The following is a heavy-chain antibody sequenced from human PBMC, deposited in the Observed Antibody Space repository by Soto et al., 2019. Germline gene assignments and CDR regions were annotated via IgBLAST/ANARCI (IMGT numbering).Heavy chain of an antibody. CDR1: GGSISSYY. CDR2: IYYSGST. J-gene: IGHJ6*03. D-gene: IGHD2-21*01. V-gene: IGHV4-59*01. Sequence: SETLSLTCTVSGGSISSYYWSWIRQPPGKGLEWIGYIYYSGSTNYNPSLKSRVTISVDTSKNQFSLKLSSVTAADTAVYYCARQAIWFNYYYMDVWGKGTTVTVSS. CDR3: ARQAIWFNYYYMDV.